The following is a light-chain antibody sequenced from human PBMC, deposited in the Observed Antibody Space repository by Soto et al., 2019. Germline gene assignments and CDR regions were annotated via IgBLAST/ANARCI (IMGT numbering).Light chain of an antibody. V-gene: IGKV3D-15*01. CDR3: QQYDNWPPIT. CDR2: ETS. J-gene: IGKJ5*01. CDR1: QSVSSN. Sequence: EIGMTQSPVTLSVSPGERSTLSCRSSQSVSSNLAWYQQKPGQAPRLLIYETSNRATGIAARFSGSGSGTEFTLTISSLQSEDFAVYYCQQYDNWPPITFGQGTRLEIK.